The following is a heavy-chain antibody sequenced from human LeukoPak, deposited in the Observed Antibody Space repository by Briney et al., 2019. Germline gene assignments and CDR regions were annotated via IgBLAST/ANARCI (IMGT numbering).Heavy chain of an antibody. CDR1: GGTFSSYA. Sequence: GASVKASCKASGGTFSSYASSWVRQAPGQGLEWMGGIIPIFGTANYAQKFRRRVTITADKSTRTAYMELSSLRSEDTAVYYCARGGTMTLRTDYWGQGTLVTVSS. D-gene: IGHD3-22*01. CDR3: ARGGTMTLRTDY. CDR2: IIPIFGTA. J-gene: IGHJ4*02. V-gene: IGHV1-69*06.